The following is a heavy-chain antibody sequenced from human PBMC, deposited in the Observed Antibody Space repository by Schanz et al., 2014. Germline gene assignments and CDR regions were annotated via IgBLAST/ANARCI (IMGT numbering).Heavy chain of an antibody. CDR1: GYTFAMYD. D-gene: IGHD7-27*01. CDR2: INTNTGNP. J-gene: IGHJ4*02. Sequence: QVQLVQSGSELKKPGASVKVSYKASGYTFAMYDMNWVRQAPGQGLEWMGWINTNTGNPTYAQGFTGRFVFSLDTSVSTAYLQISFLKADDTAVFFCARGEANWGQYWGQGTLVTVSS. V-gene: IGHV7-4-1*02. CDR3: ARGEANWGQY.